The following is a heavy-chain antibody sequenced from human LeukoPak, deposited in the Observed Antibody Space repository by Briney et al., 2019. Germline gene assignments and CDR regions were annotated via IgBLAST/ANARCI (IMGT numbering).Heavy chain of an antibody. CDR1: GGSIHNYY. Sequence: SETLSLTCTVSGGSIHNYYWSWIRQPAGKGLEWIGRMYKSGSTNYNPSLKSRVTVSVDTSKNQFSLKLKSVTAADTAVYYCARDWGTLYYFDYWGQGTLVTVSS. CDR2: MYKSGST. V-gene: IGHV4-4*07. J-gene: IGHJ4*02. CDR3: ARDWGTLYYFDY. D-gene: IGHD3-16*01.